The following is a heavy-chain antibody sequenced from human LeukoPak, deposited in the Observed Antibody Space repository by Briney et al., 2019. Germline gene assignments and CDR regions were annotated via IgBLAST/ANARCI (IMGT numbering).Heavy chain of an antibody. CDR3: ARDRIAAGYNWFDP. D-gene: IGHD6-13*01. CDR2: INPNSGGT. Sequence: GASVKVSCKASGYTFTGYYMHWVRQAPGQGLEWMGWINPNSGGTNYAQKFQGRVTMTRDMSTGTVYMELSSLRSEDTAVYYCARDRIAAGYNWFDPWGQGTLVTVSS. V-gene: IGHV1-2*02. J-gene: IGHJ5*02. CDR1: GYTFTGYY.